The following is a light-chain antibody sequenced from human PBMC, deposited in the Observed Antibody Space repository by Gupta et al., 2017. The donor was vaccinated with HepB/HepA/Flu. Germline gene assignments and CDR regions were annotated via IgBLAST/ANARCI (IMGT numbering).Light chain of an antibody. CDR1: QSISTN. CDR2: GSF. V-gene: IGKV3-15*01. Sequence: IVMTQYPATPSASPGERATLSCSASQSISTNLARHHLNPGQVPRLLLYGSFTRATGLPARLSRTGSVTEFTLTISSLLSEDFAVYFCQLENNWPMTFGGGTKMEIK. J-gene: IGKJ4*01. CDR3: QLENNWPMT.